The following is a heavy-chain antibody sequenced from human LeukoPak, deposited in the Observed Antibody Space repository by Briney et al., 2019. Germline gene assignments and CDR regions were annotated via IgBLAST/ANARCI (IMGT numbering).Heavy chain of an antibody. V-gene: IGHV3-48*03. CDR1: GFTFSSYE. Sequence: GGSLRLPCAASGFTFSSYEMNWVRQAPGKGLEWVSYISSSGSTIYYADSVKGRFTISRDNAKNSLYLQMNSLRAEDTAVYYCARAPSPYYYDSSGYYFGYWGQGTLVTVSS. CDR2: ISSSGSTI. D-gene: IGHD3-22*01. CDR3: ARAPSPYYYDSSGYYFGY. J-gene: IGHJ4*02.